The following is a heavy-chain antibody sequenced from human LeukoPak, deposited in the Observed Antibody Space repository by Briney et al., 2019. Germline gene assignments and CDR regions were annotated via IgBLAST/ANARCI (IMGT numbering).Heavy chain of an antibody. CDR3: ARDQIPIEGAAAAWFDP. CDR1: GYTFTGYY. D-gene: IGHD6-13*01. CDR2: INPNSGVT. V-gene: IGHV1-2*02. J-gene: IGHJ5*02. Sequence: ASVKVSCKASGYTFTGYYMHWVRQAPGQGLEWMGWINPNSGVTNYAQKFQGRVTMTRDTSISTAYMELSRLRSDDAAVYYCARDQIPIEGAAAAWFDPWGQGTLVTVSS.